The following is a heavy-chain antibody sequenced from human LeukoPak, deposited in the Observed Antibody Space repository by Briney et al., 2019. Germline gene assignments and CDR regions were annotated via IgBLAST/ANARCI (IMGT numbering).Heavy chain of an antibody. J-gene: IGHJ4*02. CDR1: GYTFTSYG. V-gene: IGHV1-18*01. D-gene: IGHD1-26*01. CDR3: SKRRGGDTSIVGAMGEYYFDY. CDR2: ISAYNGNT. Sequence: ASVKVSCKASGYTFTSYGISWVRQAPGQGLEWMGWISAYNGNTNYAQKLQGRVNMTTDTSTSTAYMELRSLRSHDTAVYYWSKRRGGDTSIVGAMGEYYFDYWVQGTLVGVSS.